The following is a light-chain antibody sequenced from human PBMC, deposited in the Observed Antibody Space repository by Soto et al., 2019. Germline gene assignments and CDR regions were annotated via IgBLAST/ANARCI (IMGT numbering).Light chain of an antibody. J-gene: IGKJ3*01. CDR1: QDISNF. CDR2: AAS. V-gene: IGKV1-27*01. Sequence: DIQMTQSTTSLSASVGDRVTITCRASQDISNFVAWYQQKPGKAPKLLIYAASTLQSGVSSRFSGSGSETDSTLTINRLQPEFVATYSCQKYSSVPVFGPGSKVEIK. CDR3: QKYSSVPV.